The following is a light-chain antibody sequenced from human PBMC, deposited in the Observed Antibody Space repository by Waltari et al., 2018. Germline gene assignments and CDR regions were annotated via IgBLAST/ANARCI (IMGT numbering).Light chain of an antibody. CDR2: VVS. Sequence: QSALTQPASVSGSPGPSITISCTGTSSDVGFYNYVSWYQQHPGKAPKTVIYVVSERPSGISNRFSGSKSGNTASLTISGLQAEDEADYYCNSYAGSSSWVFGGGTKLTVL. CDR1: SSDVGFYNY. CDR3: NSYAGSSSWV. V-gene: IGLV2-14*01. J-gene: IGLJ3*02.